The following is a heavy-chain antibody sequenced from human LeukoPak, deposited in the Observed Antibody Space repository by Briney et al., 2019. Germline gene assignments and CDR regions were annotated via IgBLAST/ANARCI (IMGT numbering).Heavy chain of an antibody. J-gene: IGHJ3*02. D-gene: IGHD3-10*01. CDR1: GFTFDDYA. CDR2: ISWNSGSI. V-gene: IGHV3-9*01. Sequence: GRSLRLSCAASGFTFDDYAMHWVRQAPGKGLEWVSGISWNSGSIGYADSVKGRFTISRDNAENSLYLQMNSLRAEDTALYYCARGNDAFDIWGQGTMVTVSS. CDR3: ARGNDAFDI.